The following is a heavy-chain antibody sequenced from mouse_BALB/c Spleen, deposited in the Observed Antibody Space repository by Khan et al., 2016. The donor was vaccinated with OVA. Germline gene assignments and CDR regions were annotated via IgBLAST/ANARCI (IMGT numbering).Heavy chain of an antibody. Sequence: QVQLNQSGAQLARPGASVRLSCKASGYTFTDYYINWMRQRTGEGLEWIGEIYPGSDNTYYNEKFKDRATLTADKSSSTAYMHLSSLTSEDSAVDFCAREGAAWFPYWGQGTLVNVAA. CDR2: IYPGSDNT. CDR3: AREGAAWFPY. J-gene: IGHJ3*01. V-gene: IGHV1-77*01. CDR1: GYTFTDYY.